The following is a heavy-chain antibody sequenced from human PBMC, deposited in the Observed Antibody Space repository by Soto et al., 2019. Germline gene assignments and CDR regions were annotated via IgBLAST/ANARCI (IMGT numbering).Heavy chain of an antibody. CDR3: ARQPNSAPDY. CDR1: GGSISSSSYY. CDR2: IYYSGST. V-gene: IGHV4-39*01. D-gene: IGHD1-7*01. Sequence: SETLSLTCTVSGGSISSSSYYWGWIRQPPGKGLEWIGSIYYSGSTYYNPSLKSRVTISVDTSKNQFSLKLSSVTAADTAVYYCARQPNSAPDYWGQGTLVTVSS. J-gene: IGHJ4*02.